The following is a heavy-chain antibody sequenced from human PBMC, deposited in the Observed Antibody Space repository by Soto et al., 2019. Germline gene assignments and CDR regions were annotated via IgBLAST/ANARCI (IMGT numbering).Heavy chain of an antibody. CDR2: IYSGGST. D-gene: IGHD2-15*01. J-gene: IGHJ6*03. Sequence: EVQLVESGGGLVQPGGSLRLSCAASGFTVSSNYMSWVRQAPGKGLEWVSVIYSGGSTYYADSVKGRFTISRHNSKNTLYLQMNSLRAEDTAVYYCARDLTEEYCSDGSCSYYYMDVWGKGTTVTVSS. V-gene: IGHV3-53*04. CDR1: GFTVSSNY. CDR3: ARDLTEEYCSDGSCSYYYMDV.